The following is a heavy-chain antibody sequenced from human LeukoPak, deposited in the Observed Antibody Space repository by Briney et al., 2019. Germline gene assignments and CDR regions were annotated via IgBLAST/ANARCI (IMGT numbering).Heavy chain of an antibody. CDR2: IYYIRST. CDR1: GGSISSYY. Sequence: PSETLSLTCSFSGGSISSYYWSWIRQPPGKGLEWIGYIYYIRSTSYNPSLKSRVTISVDTSKNQFSLKLTSVTAADTAVYYCATCSGNYNNFEYWGQGTLVTVSS. D-gene: IGHD1-26*01. V-gene: IGHV4-59*08. J-gene: IGHJ4*02. CDR3: ATCSGNYNNFEY.